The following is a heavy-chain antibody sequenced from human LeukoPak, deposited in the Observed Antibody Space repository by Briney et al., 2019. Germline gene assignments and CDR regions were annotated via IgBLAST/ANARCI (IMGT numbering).Heavy chain of an antibody. CDR3: ATDRQDCSSTSCLDY. CDR2: FDPEDGET. D-gene: IGHD2-2*01. CDR1: GYTLTELS. Sequence: ASVKVSCKVSGYTLTELSMHWVRQAPGEGLEWMGGFDPEDGETIYAQKSQGRVTMTEDTSTDTAYMELSSLRSEDTAVYYCATDRQDCSSTSCLDYWGQGTLVTVSS. J-gene: IGHJ4*02. V-gene: IGHV1-24*01.